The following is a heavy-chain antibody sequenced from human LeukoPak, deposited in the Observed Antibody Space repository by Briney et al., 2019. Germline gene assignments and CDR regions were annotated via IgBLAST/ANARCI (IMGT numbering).Heavy chain of an antibody. J-gene: IGHJ4*02. V-gene: IGHV1-2*02. CDR2: ISHNSGGT. Sequence: ASVKVSCKASGYTFTGYFMHWLRQAPGQGLEWVGWISHNSGGTNYARNFQGRVTMTRDTSISTAYMELSRLRSDDSAVYYCARDISSGWPQGSFDYWGRGSLVTVSS. CDR1: GYTFTGYF. CDR3: ARDISSGWPQGSFDY. D-gene: IGHD6-19*01.